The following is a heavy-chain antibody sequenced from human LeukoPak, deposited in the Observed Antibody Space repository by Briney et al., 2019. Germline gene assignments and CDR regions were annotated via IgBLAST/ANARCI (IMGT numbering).Heavy chain of an antibody. CDR1: GGSISSYY. CDR2: IYYSGST. J-gene: IGHJ5*02. V-gene: IGHV4-59*01. CDR3: ARDRKGFDP. Sequence: SETLSLTCTVSGGSISSYYWSWIRQPPGKGLEWIGYIYYSGSTNYNPSLKSRATISVDTSKNQFSLKLSSVTAADTAVYYCARDRKGFDPWGQGTLVTVSS.